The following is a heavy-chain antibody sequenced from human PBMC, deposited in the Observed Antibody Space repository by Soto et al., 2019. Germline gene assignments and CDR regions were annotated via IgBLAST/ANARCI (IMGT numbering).Heavy chain of an antibody. J-gene: IGHJ6*02. CDR3: ARDCSGGGCFSDHPFYYGMDV. D-gene: IGHD2-15*01. CDR1: GGTFSKYK. CDR2: IIPVFGTA. V-gene: IGHV1-69*12. Sequence: QVQLVQSGAEVKKPGSSVRVSCKASGGTFSKYKITWVRQAPGQGLEWMGGIIPVFGTANYAQKFQGRVTITAEESTSTAYMEVSSLRSDDTAVYYCARDCSGGGCFSDHPFYYGMDVWGQGTTVTVSS.